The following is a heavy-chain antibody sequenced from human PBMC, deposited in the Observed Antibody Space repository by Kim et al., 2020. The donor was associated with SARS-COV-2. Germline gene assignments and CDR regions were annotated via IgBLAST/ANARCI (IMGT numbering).Heavy chain of an antibody. CDR3: ARHKWTSGFWSGYYGPMGYYYYGMDV. CDR2: IYYSGST. CDR1: GGSISSYY. Sequence: SETLSLTCTVSGGSISSYYWSWIRQPPGKGLEWIGYIYYSGSTNYNPSLKSRVTISVDTSKNQFSLKLSSVTAADTAVYYCARHKWTSGFWSGYYGPMGYYYYGMDVWGQGTTVTVSS. D-gene: IGHD3-3*01. V-gene: IGHV4-59*01. J-gene: IGHJ6*02.